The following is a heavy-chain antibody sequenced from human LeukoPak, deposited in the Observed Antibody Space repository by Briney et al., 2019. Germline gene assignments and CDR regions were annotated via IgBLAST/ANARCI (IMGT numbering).Heavy chain of an antibody. J-gene: IGHJ4*02. CDR1: GGSISTYY. CDR2: IYYTGGT. D-gene: IGHD5-24*01. Sequence: PSETLPLTCTVSGGSISTYYWNGLRDPPGKGLEWIGYIYYTGGTKYNPSLKSRLTISLDTSKSQFSLELSSVSTADTAIYYCARGTDDSKFDFWGQGALVTVSS. CDR3: ARGTDDSKFDF. V-gene: IGHV4-59*01.